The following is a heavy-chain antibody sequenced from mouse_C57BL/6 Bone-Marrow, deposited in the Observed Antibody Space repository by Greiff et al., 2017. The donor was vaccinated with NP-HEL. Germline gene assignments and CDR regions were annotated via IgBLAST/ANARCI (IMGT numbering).Heavy chain of an antibody. CDR1: GFNFKDDY. CDR3: TTKWSNYVDYFDY. V-gene: IGHV14-4*01. D-gene: IGHD2-5*01. J-gene: IGHJ2*01. CDR2: IDPENGDT. Sequence: VQLQQSGAELVRPGASVKLSCTASGFNFKDDYMHWVKQRPEQGLEWIGWIDPENGDTEYASKFQGKATITADTSSNTAYLQLSRLTSEDTAVYYCTTKWSNYVDYFDYWGQGPTLTVSS.